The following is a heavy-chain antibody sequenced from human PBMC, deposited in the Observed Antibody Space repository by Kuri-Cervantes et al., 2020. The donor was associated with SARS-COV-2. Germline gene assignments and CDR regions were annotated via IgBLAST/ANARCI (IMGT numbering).Heavy chain of an antibody. J-gene: IGHJ6*02. D-gene: IGHD4-11*01. V-gene: IGHV3-33*08. CDR2: IWYDGSNK. CDR3: ARCAFTDYSNYYYYYYYGMDV. Sequence: GGSLRLSCAASEFTFSSYGMHWVRQAPGKGLEWVAVIWYDGSNKYYADSVKGRFTISRDNSKNTLYLQMNSLRAEDTAVYYCARCAFTDYSNYYYYYYYGMDVWGQGTTVTVSS. CDR1: EFTFSSYG.